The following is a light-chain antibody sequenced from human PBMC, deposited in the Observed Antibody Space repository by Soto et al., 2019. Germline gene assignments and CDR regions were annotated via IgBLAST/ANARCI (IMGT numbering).Light chain of an antibody. CDR1: QSVNNN. CDR3: QQYNDRPPLT. V-gene: IGKV3-15*01. CDR2: DTS. J-gene: IGKJ4*01. Sequence: EVVMTQSPARLSVSPGERVTLSCRASQSVNNNLAWYQQQPGQAPRLLIYDTSSRATGVPARFSGSGSGTEFTLTISSLKAEDFAVYYCQQYNDRPPLTFGGGTKVEI.